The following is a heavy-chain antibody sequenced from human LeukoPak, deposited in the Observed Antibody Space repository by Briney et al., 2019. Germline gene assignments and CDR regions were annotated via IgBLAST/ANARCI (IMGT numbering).Heavy chain of an antibody. CDR1: GFTFSSYG. CDR3: AKDIGITGTLDY. CDR2: ISYDGSNK. Sequence: GGSLRLSCAASGFTFSSYGMHWVRQAPGKGLEWVAVISYDGSNKYYADSVKGRFTISRDNSKNTLYLQMNSLRAEDTAVYYYAKDIGITGTLDYWGQGTLVTVSS. D-gene: IGHD1-7*01. J-gene: IGHJ4*02. V-gene: IGHV3-30*18.